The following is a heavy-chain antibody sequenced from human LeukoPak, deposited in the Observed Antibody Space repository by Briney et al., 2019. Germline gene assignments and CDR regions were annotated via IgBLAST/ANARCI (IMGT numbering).Heavy chain of an antibody. D-gene: IGHD2-21*01. J-gene: IGHJ4*02. CDR1: GFTFRDYG. Sequence: GGSLRLSCAASGFTFRDYGMHWVRQAPGKGLEWVASISYDGSNKVYADSVKGRFTISRDNSKSTLYLQMNSLRAEDTVVYYCAKVRDCGGDCLDYWGQGTLVTVSS. CDR2: ISYDGSNK. V-gene: IGHV3-30*18. CDR3: AKVRDCGGDCLDY.